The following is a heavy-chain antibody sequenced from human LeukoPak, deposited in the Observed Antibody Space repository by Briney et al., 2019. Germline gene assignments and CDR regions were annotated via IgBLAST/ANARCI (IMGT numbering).Heavy chain of an antibody. D-gene: IGHD3-22*01. CDR3: ARDRYYYYSSGYYFEAYYYYGMDV. Sequence: PGGSLRLSCAASGFTFSSYSMNWVRQAPGKGLEWVSSISSSSSYIYYADSVKGRFTISRDNAKNSLYLQMNSLRAEDTAVYYCARDRYYYYSSGYYFEAYYYYGMDVWGQGTTVTVSS. J-gene: IGHJ6*02. V-gene: IGHV3-21*01. CDR1: GFTFSSYS. CDR2: ISSSSSYI.